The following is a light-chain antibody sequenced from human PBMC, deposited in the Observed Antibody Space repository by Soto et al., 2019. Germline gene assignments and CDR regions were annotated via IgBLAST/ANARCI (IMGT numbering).Light chain of an antibody. CDR2: EVT. V-gene: IGLV2-8*01. J-gene: IGLJ3*02. CDR3: TAYVGNDIWV. CDR1: SSDVGAYKY. Sequence: QSVLTQPPSASGSPGQSVTISCTGTSSDVGAYKYVSWYQQYPGKAPKLMIYEVTKRPSGVPDRFSGSKSGNTYSLTVSGLQAEDEADYYCTAYVGNDIWVFGGGTKVTVL.